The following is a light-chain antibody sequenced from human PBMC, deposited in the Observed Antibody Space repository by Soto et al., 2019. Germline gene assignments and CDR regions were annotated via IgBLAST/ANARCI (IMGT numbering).Light chain of an antibody. CDR3: QSFDSSLSASI. J-gene: IGLJ2*01. V-gene: IGLV1-40*01. CDR1: SSNIGTTYD. Sequence: QSVLTQPPSVSGATGQRVTISCTGNSSNIGTTYDVHWYRHLPGAAPKLLIYDNTNRPSGVPDRFSGSKSGTSASLAITGLQAEDEAYYYCQSFDSSLSASIFGGGTKLTVL. CDR2: DNT.